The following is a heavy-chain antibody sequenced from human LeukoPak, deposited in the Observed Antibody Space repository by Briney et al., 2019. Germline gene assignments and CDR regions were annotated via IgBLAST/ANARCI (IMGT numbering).Heavy chain of an antibody. V-gene: IGHV3-30*18. Sequence: GGSLRLSCAASGFTFSSFGMHWVRQAPGKGLEWVAVISYDGSNKYYADSVKGRFTISRDNSKNTLYLQMNSLRAEDTAVYYCAKDLPGDDSSGYGWGQGTLVTVSS. D-gene: IGHD3-22*01. CDR2: ISYDGSNK. CDR1: GFTFSSFG. CDR3: AKDLPGDDSSGYG. J-gene: IGHJ4*02.